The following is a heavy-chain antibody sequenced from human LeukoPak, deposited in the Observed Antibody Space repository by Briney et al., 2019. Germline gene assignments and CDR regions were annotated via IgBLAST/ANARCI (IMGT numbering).Heavy chain of an antibody. CDR2: IYTSGSS. Sequence: PSETLSLTCTVSGGSISSYYWSWIRQPAGKGLEWIGRIYTSGSSNYNPSLKSRVTMSGDTSKNQFSLKLSSVTAADTAVYYCASDSGYSGYDTNWFDPWGQGTLVTVSS. D-gene: IGHD5-12*01. CDR3: ASDSGYSGYDTNWFDP. J-gene: IGHJ5*02. V-gene: IGHV4-4*07. CDR1: GGSISSYY.